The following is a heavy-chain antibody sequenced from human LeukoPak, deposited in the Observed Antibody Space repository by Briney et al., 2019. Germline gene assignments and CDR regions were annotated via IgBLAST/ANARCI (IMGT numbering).Heavy chain of an antibody. V-gene: IGHV3-30-3*01. CDR1: GFTFSSYT. CDR2: ISYDGSNK. D-gene: IGHD5-24*01. J-gene: IGHJ4*02. CDR3: ARESSYGYSFDY. Sequence: PGGSLRLSCAASGFTFSSYTMHWVRQAPGKGLEWMAVISYDGSNKYYADSVQGRFIISRDNSKNTLQMNSLRAEDTAVYYCARESSYGYSFDYWGQGTLVTVSS.